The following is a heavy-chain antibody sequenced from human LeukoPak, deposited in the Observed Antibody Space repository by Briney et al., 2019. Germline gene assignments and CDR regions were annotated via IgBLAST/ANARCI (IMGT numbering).Heavy chain of an antibody. D-gene: IGHD2-2*01. Sequence: SETLSLTCTVSGGSISSSSYYWGWIRQPPGKGLEWIGSIYYSGSTYYNPSLKSRVTISVDTSKNQFSLKLSSVTAADTAVYYCARHGPAAMVHPAFDIWGQGTMVTVSS. V-gene: IGHV4-39*01. J-gene: IGHJ3*02. CDR3: ARHGPAAMVHPAFDI. CDR2: IYYSGST. CDR1: GGSISSSSYY.